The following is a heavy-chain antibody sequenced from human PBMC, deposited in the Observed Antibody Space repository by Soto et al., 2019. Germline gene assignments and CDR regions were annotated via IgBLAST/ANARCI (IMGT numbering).Heavy chain of an antibody. CDR2: IDTATGNI. V-gene: IGHV1-3*05. J-gene: IGHJ4*03. CDR3: ARDVAHYLSGRNPGYFDD. Sequence: QVHLVQSGAEEKKPGASVKVSCKASGYTFSNFAVQWVRQAPGQGLEWVGWIDTATGNIRYSERFQDRITITIDRSESTIYMELSSLRSEDTAVYYCARDVAHYLSGRNPGYFDDWGQGTLVIVSA. D-gene: IGHD3-10*01. CDR1: GYTFSNFA.